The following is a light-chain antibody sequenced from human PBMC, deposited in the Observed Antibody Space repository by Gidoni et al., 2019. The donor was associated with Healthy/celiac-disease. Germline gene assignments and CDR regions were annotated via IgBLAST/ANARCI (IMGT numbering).Light chain of an antibody. CDR3: QQRSTGIT. Sequence: DIVFTQSPATLSLSPGERATLSCRASQSVSSYLAWYQQKPGQAPRLLIYDASNRATGIPARFSGSGSGTDFTLTISSLEPEDFAVYYCQQRSTGITFGHGTKVDIK. CDR2: DAS. CDR1: QSVSSY. J-gene: IGKJ3*01. V-gene: IGKV3-11*01.